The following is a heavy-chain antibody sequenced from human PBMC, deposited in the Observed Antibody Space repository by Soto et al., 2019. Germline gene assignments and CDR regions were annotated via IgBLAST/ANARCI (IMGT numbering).Heavy chain of an antibody. CDR1: GFTFSSYS. CDR2: ISSSSSTI. V-gene: IGHV3-48*02. D-gene: IGHD3-3*01. CDR3: ASARLEWLSGSGYY. Sequence: TGGSLRLSCAASGFTFSSYSMNWVRQAPGKGLEWVSYISSSSSTIYYADSVKGRFTISRDNAKNSLYLQMNSLRDEDTAVYYCASARLEWLSGSGYYWGQGTLVTVSS. J-gene: IGHJ4*02.